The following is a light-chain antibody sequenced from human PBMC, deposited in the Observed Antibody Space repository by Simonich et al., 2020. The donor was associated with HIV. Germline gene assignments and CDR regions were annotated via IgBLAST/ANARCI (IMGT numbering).Light chain of an antibody. J-gene: IGKJ1*01. CDR3: QQYYSTRT. CDR2: AAS. Sequence: IQLTQSPSFLSASVGDRVTITCRASQDISSYLAWYQQKPGKAPKLLLYAASRLESGVPSRFSGSGSGTDYTLTISSLQPEDFATYYCQQYYSTRTFGQGTKVEIK. V-gene: IGKV1-NL1*01. CDR1: QDISSY.